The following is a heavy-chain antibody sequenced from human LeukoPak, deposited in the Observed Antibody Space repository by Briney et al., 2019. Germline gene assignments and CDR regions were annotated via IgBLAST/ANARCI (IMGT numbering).Heavy chain of an antibody. CDR2: ISSSGSTI. D-gene: IGHD6-19*01. CDR3: ARDFPEGWEAVAGTDYYMDV. Sequence: GGSLRLSCAASRFTFSDYYMSWLRQAPGKGLVWVSYISSSGSTIYYADSVKGRFTISRDNAKNSLYLQMNSLRAEDAAVYYCARDFPEGWEAVAGTDYYMDVWGKGTTVTVSS. CDR1: RFTFSDYY. V-gene: IGHV3-11*01. J-gene: IGHJ6*03.